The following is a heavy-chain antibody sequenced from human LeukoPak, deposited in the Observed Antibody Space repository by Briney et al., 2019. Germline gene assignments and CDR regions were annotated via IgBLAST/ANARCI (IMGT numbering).Heavy chain of an antibody. CDR1: GFTFSGSA. CDR3: TRQNMGDDY. Sequence: PGGSLRLSCAASGFTFSGSAMHWVRQASGKGLEWVGRIRSKANNYATAYAASVKGRFTISRDDSKNTAYLQMNSLKTEDTAVYYCTRQNMGDDYWGQGTLVTVSS. CDR2: IRSKANNYAT. V-gene: IGHV3-73*01. J-gene: IGHJ4*02. D-gene: IGHD2/OR15-2a*01.